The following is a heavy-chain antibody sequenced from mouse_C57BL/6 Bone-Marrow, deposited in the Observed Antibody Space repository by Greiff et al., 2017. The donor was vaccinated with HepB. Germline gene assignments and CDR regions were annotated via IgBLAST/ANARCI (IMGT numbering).Heavy chain of an antibody. J-gene: IGHJ2*01. D-gene: IGHD1-1*01. CDR1: GYTFTDYY. Sequence: VKLQESGPELVKPGASVKISCKASGYTFTDYYINWVKQRPGQGLEWIGWIFPGSGSTYYNEKFKGKATLTVDKSSSTAYMLLSSLTSEDSAVYFCARGPYYYGSRSDYWGQGTTLTVSS. CDR2: IFPGSGST. CDR3: ARGPYYYGSRSDY. V-gene: IGHV1-75*01.